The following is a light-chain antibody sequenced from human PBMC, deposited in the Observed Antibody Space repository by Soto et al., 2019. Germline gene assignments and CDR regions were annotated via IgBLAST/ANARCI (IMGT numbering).Light chain of an antibody. Sequence: EIVLTQSPDTLSLSPGERATLSCRASQSFSGHLAWYQQKPGQAPRLLIYDASKRATGIPARFSGSGFGTDYTLTISSLEPEDFAVYYCQQRSKWRKFGQGTKV. CDR3: QQRSKWRK. V-gene: IGKV3-11*01. CDR2: DAS. CDR1: QSFSGH. J-gene: IGKJ1*01.